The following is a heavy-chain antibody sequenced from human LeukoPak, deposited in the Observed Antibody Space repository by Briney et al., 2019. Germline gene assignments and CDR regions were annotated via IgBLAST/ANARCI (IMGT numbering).Heavy chain of an antibody. CDR2: ISSSGSTI. V-gene: IGHV3-11*04. CDR1: GFTFSDYY. CDR3: AKDLVRYFDWLLVGFDY. D-gene: IGHD3-9*01. Sequence: GGSLRLSCAASGFTFSDYYMSWIRQAPGKGLEWVSYISSSGSTIYYADSVKGRFTISRDNSKNTLYLQMNSLRAEDTAVYYRAKDLVRYFDWLLVGFDYWGQGTLVTVSS. J-gene: IGHJ4*02.